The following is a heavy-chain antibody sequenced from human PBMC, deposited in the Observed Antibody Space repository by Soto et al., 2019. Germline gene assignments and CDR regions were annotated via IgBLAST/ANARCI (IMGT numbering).Heavy chain of an antibody. J-gene: IGHJ4*02. Sequence: QVQLQESGPGLVKPSQTLSLTCTVSGGSISSGGYYCSWIRQHPGKGLEWIGYIYYSGSTYYNPSLKRRVSISVDTSKNQFSLKLSSVTDADTAVYYCALRVGGPGRLYFDYWGQGTLVTVSS. D-gene: IGHD3-16*01. CDR1: GGSISSGGYY. V-gene: IGHV4-31*03. CDR2: IYYSGST. CDR3: ALRVGGPGRLYFDY.